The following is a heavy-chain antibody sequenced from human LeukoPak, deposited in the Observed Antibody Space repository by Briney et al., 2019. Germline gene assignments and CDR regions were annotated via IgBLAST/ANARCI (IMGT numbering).Heavy chain of an antibody. CDR1: GYTFTSYD. CDR2: INTYNGNT. J-gene: IGHJ4*02. V-gene: IGHV1-18*01. D-gene: IGHD1-26*01. CDR3: AREQKSIGSYFNY. Sequence: GASVKVSCKASGYTFTSYDISWVRQAPGQGLEWMGWINTYNGNTNYAQKLQGRVTMTTDTSTSTAYMELRNLRSDDTAVYYCAREQKSIGSYFNYWGQGTLVTVPS.